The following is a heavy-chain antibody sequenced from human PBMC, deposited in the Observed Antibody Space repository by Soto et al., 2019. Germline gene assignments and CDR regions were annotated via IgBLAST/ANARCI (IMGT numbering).Heavy chain of an antibody. Sequence: QVQLVQSGAEVKKPGSSVKVSCKASGGTFSSYAISWVRQAPGQGLEWMGGIIPIFGTANYAQKFQGRVTITADESTSTAYMELSSLTSEDTAVYYCARGPEPVGNCSGGSFYYFDYWGQGTLVTVSS. CDR1: GGTFSSYA. D-gene: IGHD2-15*01. CDR3: ARGPEPVGNCSGGSFYYFDY. CDR2: IIPIFGTA. J-gene: IGHJ4*02. V-gene: IGHV1-69*01.